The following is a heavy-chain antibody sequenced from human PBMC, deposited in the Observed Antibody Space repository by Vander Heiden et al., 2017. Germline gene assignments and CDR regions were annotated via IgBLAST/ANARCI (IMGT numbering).Heavy chain of an antibody. V-gene: IGHV3-23*01. Sequence: EVQLLESGGGLVQPGGSLRLYCAASGLTFGSYAMSWVRQAPGKGLEWVSAISGSGGSTYYADAVKGRFTISRDNSKNTLYLQRNSLRAEDTAVYYCAKDLFWEYYFDYWGQGTLVTVSS. J-gene: IGHJ4*02. D-gene: IGHD3-3*01. CDR2: ISGSGGST. CDR1: GLTFGSYA. CDR3: AKDLFWEYYFDY.